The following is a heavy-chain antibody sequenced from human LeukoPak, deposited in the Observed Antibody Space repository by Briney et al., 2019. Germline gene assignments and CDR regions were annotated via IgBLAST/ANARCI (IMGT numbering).Heavy chain of an antibody. CDR1: GGTFNSYA. V-gene: IGHV1-69*05. CDR3: ARARSPSSGYLLRDHNWFDP. D-gene: IGHD3-22*01. J-gene: IGHJ5*02. CDR2: IIPIFGTA. Sequence: SVKVSCKASGGTFNSYAISWVRQAPGQGLEWMGGIIPIFGTANSAQKVQGRVTITTDESPTTPYMELSSLRSEDTAVYYCARARSPSSGYLLRDHNWFDPWGQGTLVTVSS.